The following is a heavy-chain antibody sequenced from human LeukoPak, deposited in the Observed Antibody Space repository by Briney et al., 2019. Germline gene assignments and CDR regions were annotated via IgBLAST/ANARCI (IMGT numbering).Heavy chain of an antibody. D-gene: IGHD4-23*01. CDR1: GFTFSNYE. Sequence: GGSLRLSCAASGFTFSNYEMNWVRQAPGMGLAWISYISSSGTTIYYADSVKGRFTISRDNAKNSLYLQMNSLKAEDTAVYYCAKNYDGYGYFDLWGRGTPVTVSS. J-gene: IGHJ2*01. V-gene: IGHV3-48*03. CDR2: ISSSGTTI. CDR3: AKNYDGYGYFDL.